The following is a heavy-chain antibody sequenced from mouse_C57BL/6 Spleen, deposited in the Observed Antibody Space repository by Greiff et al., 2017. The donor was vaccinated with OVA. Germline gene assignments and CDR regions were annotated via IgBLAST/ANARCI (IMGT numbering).Heavy chain of an antibody. Sequence: DVQLQESGPGLVKPSQSLSLTCSVTGYSITSGYYWNWIRQFPGNKLEWMGYISYDGSNNYNPSLKNRISITRDTSKNQFFLKLNSVTTEDTATYYCANWGYFDYWGQGTTLTVSS. CDR3: ANWGYFDY. CDR1: GYSITSGYY. V-gene: IGHV3-6*01. J-gene: IGHJ2*01. CDR2: ISYDGSN.